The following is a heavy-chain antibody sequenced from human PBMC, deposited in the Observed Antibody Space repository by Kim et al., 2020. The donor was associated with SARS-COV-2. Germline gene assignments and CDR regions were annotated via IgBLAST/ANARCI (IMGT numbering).Heavy chain of an antibody. CDR2: IKQDGSEK. D-gene: IGHD6-19*01. CDR3: ARVAVEQWLVPWFDY. CDR1: GFTFSSYW. Sequence: GGSLRLSCAASGFTFSSYWMSWVRQAPGKGLEWVANIKQDGSEKYYVDSVKGRFTISRDNAKNSLYLQMNSLRAEDTAVYYCARVAVEQWLVPWFDYWGQGTLVTVSS. J-gene: IGHJ4*02. V-gene: IGHV3-7*03.